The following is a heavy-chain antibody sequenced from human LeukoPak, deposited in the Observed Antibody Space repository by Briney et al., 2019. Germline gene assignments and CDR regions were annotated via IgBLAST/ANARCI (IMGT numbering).Heavy chain of an antibody. V-gene: IGHV1-69*13. CDR3: ARERYSSGWYLADY. CDR1: GYTFTSYG. J-gene: IGHJ4*02. CDR2: IITIRGTT. D-gene: IGHD6-19*01. Sequence: SVKVSCKASGYTFTSYGISWVRQAPGQGLEWMGGIITIRGTTNYAQKFQGRVTITAEESTNTAYMELSSLRSEDTAVYYCARERYSSGWYLADYWGQGTLVTVSS.